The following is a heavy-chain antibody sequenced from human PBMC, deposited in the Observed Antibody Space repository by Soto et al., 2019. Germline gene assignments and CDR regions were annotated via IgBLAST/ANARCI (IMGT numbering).Heavy chain of an antibody. CDR2: IIPIFGTA. CDR3: ARAMDTAMVTDAFDI. Sequence: SVKVSCKASGGTFSSYAISWVRQAPGQGLEWMGGIIPIFGTANYAQKFQGRVTITADESTSTAYMELSSLRSEDTAVYYCARAMDTAMVTDAFDIWGQGTMVTVSS. CDR1: GGTFSSYA. J-gene: IGHJ3*02. V-gene: IGHV1-69*13. D-gene: IGHD5-18*01.